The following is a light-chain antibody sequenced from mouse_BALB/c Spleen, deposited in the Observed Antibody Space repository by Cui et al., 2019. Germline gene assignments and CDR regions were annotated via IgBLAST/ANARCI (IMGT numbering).Light chain of an antibody. V-gene: IGKV4-68*01. J-gene: IGKJ1*01. CDR3: QQWSSNPWT. CDR2: LTS. CDR1: SSVSY. Sequence: QIVLTHSPALMSASPGEKVTMTCSASSSVSYMYWYQQKPRSSPKPWIYLTSNLASGVPARFSGSGSGTSYSLTISSMEAEDAATYYCQQWSSNPWTFGGGTKLEIK.